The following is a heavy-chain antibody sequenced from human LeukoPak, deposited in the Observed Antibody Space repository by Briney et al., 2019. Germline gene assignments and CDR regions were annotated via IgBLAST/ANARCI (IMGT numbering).Heavy chain of an antibody. J-gene: IGHJ4*02. CDR3: ARDAGYCGGGSCFDY. D-gene: IGHD2-15*01. CDR1: GFTFSSYW. Sequence: GGSLRLSCAASGFTFSSYWMSWVRQAPGKGLEWVANIKQDGSEKYYVDSVKGRFTISRDNAKTSLCLQMNSLRAEDTAVYYCARDAGYCGGGSCFDYWGQGTLVTVSS. V-gene: IGHV3-7*01. CDR2: IKQDGSEK.